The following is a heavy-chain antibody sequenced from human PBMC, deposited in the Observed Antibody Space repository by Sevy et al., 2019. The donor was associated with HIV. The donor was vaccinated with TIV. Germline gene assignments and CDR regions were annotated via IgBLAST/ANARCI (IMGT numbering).Heavy chain of an antibody. D-gene: IGHD2-8*01. CDR3: ARDPGYCTNGVCFNWFDP. CDR1: GFTFSSYW. J-gene: IGHJ5*02. V-gene: IGHV3-7*01. Sequence: GGSLRLSCAASGFTFSSYWISWVRQAPGKGLEWVANIKQDGSEKYYVDSVKGRFTISRDNAKNSLYLQMNSLRAEDTAVYYCARDPGYCTNGVCFNWFDPWGQGTLVTVSS. CDR2: IKQDGSEK.